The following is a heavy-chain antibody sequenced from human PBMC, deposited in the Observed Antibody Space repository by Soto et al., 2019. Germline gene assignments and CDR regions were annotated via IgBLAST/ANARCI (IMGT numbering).Heavy chain of an antibody. Sequence: PSETLSLTCTVSGGSISSSSYYWGWIRQPPGKGLEWIGSIYYSGSTYYNPSLKSRVTISVGTSKNQFSLKLSSVTAADTAVYFCARHAAKNRYYYYYYMDVWGKGTTVTVSS. CDR3: ARHAAKNRYYYYYYMDV. CDR1: GGSISSSSYY. D-gene: IGHD6-25*01. V-gene: IGHV4-39*01. J-gene: IGHJ6*03. CDR2: IYYSGST.